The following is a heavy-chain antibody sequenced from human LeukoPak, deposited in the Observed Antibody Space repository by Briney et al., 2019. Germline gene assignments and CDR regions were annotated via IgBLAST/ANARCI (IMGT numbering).Heavy chain of an antibody. CDR3: ARGSGYYGSGSSDDAFDI. CDR2: ISSSGSTI. CDR1: GFTFSDYY. Sequence: GGSLRLSCAASGFTFSDYYMSWIRQAPGKGLEWVSYISSSGSTIYYADSVKGRFTISRDNAKNSLYLQMNSLRAEDTAVYYCARGSGYYGSGSSDDAFDIWSQGTMVTVSS. J-gene: IGHJ3*02. D-gene: IGHD3-10*01. V-gene: IGHV3-11*01.